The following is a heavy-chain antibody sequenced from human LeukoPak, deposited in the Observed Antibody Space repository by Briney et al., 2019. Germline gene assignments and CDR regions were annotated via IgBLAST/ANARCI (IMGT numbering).Heavy chain of an antibody. CDR3: ARGHYDILTGYYRDAFDI. CDR1: GGSISSYY. CDR2: IYYSGST. D-gene: IGHD3-9*01. J-gene: IGHJ3*02. V-gene: IGHV4-59*01. Sequence: SETLSLTCTVSGGSISSYYWSWIRQPPGKRLEWIGYIYYSGSTNYNPSLKSRVTISVDTSKNQFSLKLSSVTAADTAVYYCARGHYDILTGYYRDAFDIWGQGTMVTVSS.